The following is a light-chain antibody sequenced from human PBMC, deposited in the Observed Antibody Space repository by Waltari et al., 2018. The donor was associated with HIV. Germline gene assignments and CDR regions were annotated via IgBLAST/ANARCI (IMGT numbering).Light chain of an antibody. V-gene: IGLV1-51*01. CDR2: STN. CDR3: GTWDSSRSAGV. J-gene: IGLJ2*01. CDR1: SIQIGSNN. Sequence: QAALTQPPSVSAAPGQKVSISCSGPSIQIGSNNVSWYQQLPGRAPKLLIYSTNERPSGIPDRFSGSRSDTSATLGITGLQTGDEADYYCGTWDSSRSAGVFGGGTKLTVL.